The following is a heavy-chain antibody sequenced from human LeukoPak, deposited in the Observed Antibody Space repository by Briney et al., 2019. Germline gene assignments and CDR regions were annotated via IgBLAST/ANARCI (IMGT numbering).Heavy chain of an antibody. CDR1: GGSISSGDYY. J-gene: IGHJ4*02. CDR2: TYYSGST. V-gene: IGHV4-30-4*01. Sequence: SQTLSLTCTVSGGSISSGDYYWSWIRQPPGKGLEWIGYTYYSGSTYYNPSLKSRVTISVDTSKNQFSLKLSSVTAADTAVYYCAREATYYYDSSGLIDYWGQGTLVTVSS. CDR3: AREATYYYDSSGLIDY. D-gene: IGHD3-22*01.